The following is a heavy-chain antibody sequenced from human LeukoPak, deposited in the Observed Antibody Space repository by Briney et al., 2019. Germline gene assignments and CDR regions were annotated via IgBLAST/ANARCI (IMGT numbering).Heavy chain of an antibody. J-gene: IGHJ5*02. CDR1: GGSISSHY. CDR3: ARETALGSLDP. CDR2: IYYSGST. V-gene: IGHV4-59*11. D-gene: IGHD3-10*01. Sequence: SETLSLTCTVSGGSISSHYWSWIRQPPGKGLEWIGYIYYSGSTNYNPSLKSRVTISVDTSKNQSSLKLSSVTAADTAVYYCARETALGSLDPWGQGTLVTVSS.